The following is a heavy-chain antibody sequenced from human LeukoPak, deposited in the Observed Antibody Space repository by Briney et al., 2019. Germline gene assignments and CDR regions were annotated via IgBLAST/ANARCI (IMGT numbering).Heavy chain of an antibody. D-gene: IGHD2-2*01. CDR2: IYTSGST. CDR3: ATLGYCSSTSCYDY. CDR1: GGSISSYY. Sequence: SETLSLTCTVSGGSISSYYWSWIRQPPVKGLEWIGYIYTSGSTNYNPSLKSRVTISVDTSKNQFSLKLSSVTAADTAVYYCATLGYCSSTSCYDYWGQGTLVTVSS. J-gene: IGHJ4*02. V-gene: IGHV4-4*09.